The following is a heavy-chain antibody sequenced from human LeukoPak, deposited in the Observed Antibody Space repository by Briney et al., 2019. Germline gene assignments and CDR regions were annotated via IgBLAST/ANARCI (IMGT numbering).Heavy chain of an antibody. V-gene: IGHV3-15*01. Sequence: PGGSLRLSCAASGFTFNNAWMSWVRQAPGKGLEWVGRIKSKTDGGTTDYAAPVKGGFTISRDDSKNTLYLQMNGLKTEDTAVYYCTADWKSRYGFDYWGQGTLVTVSS. J-gene: IGHJ4*02. D-gene: IGHD5-18*01. CDR3: TADWKSRYGFDY. CDR1: GFTFNNAW. CDR2: IKSKTDGGTT.